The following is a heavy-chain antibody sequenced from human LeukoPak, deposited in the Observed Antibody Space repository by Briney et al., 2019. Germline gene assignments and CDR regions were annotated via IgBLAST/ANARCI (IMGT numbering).Heavy chain of an antibody. CDR3: ASAPGPVSKHFDY. V-gene: IGHV1-69*13. D-gene: IGHD1-14*01. CDR1: GGTFSSYA. J-gene: IGHJ4*02. Sequence: SVKVSCKASGGTFSSYAISWVRQAPGQGLEWMGGIIPIFGTANYAQKFQGRVTITADESTSTAYMELSSLRSEDTAVYFCASAPGPVSKHFDYWGQGTLVTVSS. CDR2: IIPIFGTA.